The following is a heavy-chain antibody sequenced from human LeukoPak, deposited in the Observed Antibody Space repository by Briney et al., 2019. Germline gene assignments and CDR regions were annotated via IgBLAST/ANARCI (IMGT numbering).Heavy chain of an antibody. J-gene: IGHJ5*02. CDR3: ARAIVRYFDWLSGRFDP. D-gene: IGHD3-9*01. CDR1: GGSISSGGYY. V-gene: IGHV4-31*03. CDR2: IYYSGST. Sequence: SETLSLTCTVSGGSISSGGYYWSWIRQHPGKGLDWIGYIYYSGSTYYNPSLKSRVTISVDTSKNQFSLKLSSVTAADTAVYYCARAIVRYFDWLSGRFDPWGQGTLVTVSS.